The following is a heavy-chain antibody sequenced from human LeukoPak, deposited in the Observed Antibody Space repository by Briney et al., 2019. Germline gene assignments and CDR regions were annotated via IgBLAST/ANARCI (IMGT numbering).Heavy chain of an antibody. CDR3: AKVILGGYYDSSGYYEDY. D-gene: IGHD3-22*01. CDR2: ISGSGGNT. Sequence: GGSLRLSCAASGFTFSSYAMSWVRQAPGKGLEWVSVISGSGGNTYYADSVKGRFTISRDNSKNTLYLQLNSLRAEDTAVYYCAKVILGGYYDSSGYYEDYWGQGTLVTVSS. J-gene: IGHJ4*02. V-gene: IGHV3-23*01. CDR1: GFTFSSYA.